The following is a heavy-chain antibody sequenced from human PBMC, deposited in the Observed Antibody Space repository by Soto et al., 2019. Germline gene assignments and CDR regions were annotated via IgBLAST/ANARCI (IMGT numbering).Heavy chain of an antibody. CDR2: MFYGGST. CDR3: ARTLYVDIVATGF. D-gene: IGHD5-12*01. Sequence: QLQLQESGPGLVKPSETLPLTCTVSGGSISSSSYHWGWIRQPPGKGLEWIGSMFYGGSTYYNPSLKSRVTISVDTSKSQFSLKLSSVTAADTAVYYCARTLYVDIVATGFWGQGTLVTVSS. CDR1: GGSISSSSYH. V-gene: IGHV4-39*01. J-gene: IGHJ4*02.